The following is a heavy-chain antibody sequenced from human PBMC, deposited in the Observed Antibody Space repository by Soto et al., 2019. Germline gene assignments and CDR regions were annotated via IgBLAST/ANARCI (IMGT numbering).Heavy chain of an antibody. CDR2: IKDDGSEI. J-gene: IGHJ4*02. CDR3: ARDIGFDYVN. D-gene: IGHD3-16*01. CDR1: GFNVMSYW. V-gene: IGHV3-7*01. Sequence: GGSLRLSCAVSGFNVMSYWMSWVRQTPGKGLEWVASIKDDGSEIYYLQSVRGRFSISRDSAGNALHLTMNYLSAEDTGVYFCARDIGFDYVNWGQGTLVTVSS.